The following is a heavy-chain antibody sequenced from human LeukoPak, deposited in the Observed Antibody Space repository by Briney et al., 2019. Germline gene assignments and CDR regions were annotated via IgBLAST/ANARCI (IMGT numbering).Heavy chain of an antibody. J-gene: IGHJ6*02. CDR1: GFTFSSYS. CDR3: ARDPADIVATDYYYYYGMDV. CDR2: ISSSSSYI. V-gene: IGHV3-21*01. Sequence: GGSLRLSCAASGFTFSSYSMNWVRQAPGKGLEWVSSISSSSSYIYYADSVKGRFTIARDNAKNSLYLQMNSLRAEDTAVYYCARDPADIVATDYYYYYGMDVWGQGTTVTVPS. D-gene: IGHD5-12*01.